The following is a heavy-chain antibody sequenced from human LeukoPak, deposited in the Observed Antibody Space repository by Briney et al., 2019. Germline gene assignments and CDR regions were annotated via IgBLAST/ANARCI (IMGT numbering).Heavy chain of an antibody. Sequence: ASVKVSCKGSGYTFTKYAISWVRQAPGQGLEWMGRINPNSGGTNYAQKFQGRVTMTRDTSISTAYMELSRLRSDDTAVYYCARVASYYGSGSYYNHNWGQGTLVTVSS. D-gene: IGHD3-10*01. J-gene: IGHJ4*02. CDR1: GYTFTKYA. CDR3: ARVASYYGSGSYYNHN. CDR2: INPNSGGT. V-gene: IGHV1-2*06.